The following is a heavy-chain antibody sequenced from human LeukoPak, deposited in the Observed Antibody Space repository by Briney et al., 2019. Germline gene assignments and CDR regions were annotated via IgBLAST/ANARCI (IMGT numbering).Heavy chain of an antibody. Sequence: GGTLRLSCAASGFTFSSYGMSWVRQAPGKGLEWVSVISGSGTNTYYADSVKGRFTISRDNSKNTLYLQMNSLRAEDTAVYYCAKGSRPVIAATFFDYWGQGTLVTVSS. CDR2: ISGSGTNT. CDR1: GFTFSSYG. J-gene: IGHJ4*02. V-gene: IGHV3-23*01. D-gene: IGHD2-15*01. CDR3: AKGSRPVIAATFFDY.